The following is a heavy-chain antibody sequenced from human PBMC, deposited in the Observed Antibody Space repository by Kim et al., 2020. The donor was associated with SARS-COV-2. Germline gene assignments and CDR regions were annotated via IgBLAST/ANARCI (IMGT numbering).Heavy chain of an antibody. V-gene: IGHV3-15*01. CDR2: IKSKTDGGTT. J-gene: IGHJ4*02. D-gene: IGHD3-22*01. CDR3: TTGTYYDSSGYLYY. Sequence: GGSLRLSCAASGFTFSNAWMSWVRQAPGKGLEWVGRIKSKTDGGTTDYAAPVKGRFTISRDDSKNTLYLQMNSLKTEDTAVYYCTTGTYYDSSGYLYYWGQGTLVTVSS. CDR1: GFTFSNAW.